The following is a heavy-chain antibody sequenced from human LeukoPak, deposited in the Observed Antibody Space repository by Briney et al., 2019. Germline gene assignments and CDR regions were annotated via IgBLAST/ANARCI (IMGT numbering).Heavy chain of an antibody. CDR3: ARLNYDYVWGSYPLWGYYYMDV. CDR1: GGSISSYY. D-gene: IGHD3-16*02. V-gene: IGHV4-59*01. CDR2: LYYSGST. J-gene: IGHJ6*03. Sequence: SETLSLTCTVSGGSISSYYWSWIRQPAGKGLEWIGSLYYSGSTYYNPSLKSRVTISVDTSKNQFSLKLSSVTAADTAVYYCARLNYDYVWGSYPLWGYYYMDVWGKGTTVTVSS.